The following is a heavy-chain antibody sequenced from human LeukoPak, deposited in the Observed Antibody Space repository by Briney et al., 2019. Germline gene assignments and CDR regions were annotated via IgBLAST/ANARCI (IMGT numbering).Heavy chain of an antibody. D-gene: IGHD2-21*01. CDR1: GYTLTELS. J-gene: IGHJ6*02. CDR2: FDPEDGET. Sequence: ASVKVSCKVSGYTLTELSMHWVRQAPGKGLEWMGGFDPEDGETIYAQKFQGRVTMTEDTSTDTAYMELSSLRSEDTAVYYCAKALKIPPGVYYYGMDVWGQGTTVTVSS. CDR3: AKALKIPPGVYYYGMDV. V-gene: IGHV1-24*01.